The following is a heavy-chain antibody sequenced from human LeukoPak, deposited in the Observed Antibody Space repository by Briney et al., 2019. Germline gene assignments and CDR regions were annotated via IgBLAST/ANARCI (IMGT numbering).Heavy chain of an antibody. J-gene: IGHJ4*02. CDR1: GFIFSSAW. Sequence: GGSLRLSSAASGFIFSSAWMSWVRQTPGKGLEWVALIDGGATYYATPVKGRFTISRDDSQDRLYLQMNRLTTDDTGIYYCLADWPSETSPFDNWGQGTLVTVSS. V-gene: IGHV3-15*01. CDR3: LADWPSETSPFDN. CDR2: IDGGAT. D-gene: IGHD2-21*01.